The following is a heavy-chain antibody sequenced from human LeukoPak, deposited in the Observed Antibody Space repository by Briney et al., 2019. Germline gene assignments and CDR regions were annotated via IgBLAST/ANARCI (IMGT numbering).Heavy chain of an antibody. D-gene: IGHD3-9*01. V-gene: IGHV1-69*04. Sequence: GASVKVSCKASGYTFTSYGISWVRQAPGQGLEWMGRVIPILGITDYPQRFQGRVTITADKSTTTAYMELSSLRSEDTAIYYCARAGYDISTGYYFDYWGQGTLVTVSS. CDR2: VIPILGIT. J-gene: IGHJ4*02. CDR3: ARAGYDISTGYYFDY. CDR1: GYTFTSYG.